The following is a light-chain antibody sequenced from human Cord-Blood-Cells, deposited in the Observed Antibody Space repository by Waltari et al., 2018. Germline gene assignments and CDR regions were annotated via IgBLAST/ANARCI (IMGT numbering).Light chain of an antibody. CDR2: EGS. Sequence: QPALTQPASVSGSPGQSITIPCTGTSSDVGSYHLVSWYQQHPGKAPKLMIYEGSKRPSGVSNRFSGSKSGNTASLTISGLQAEDEADYYCCSYAGSSTWVFGGGTKLTVL. CDR1: SSDVGSYHL. J-gene: IGLJ3*02. V-gene: IGLV2-23*01. CDR3: CSYAGSSTWV.